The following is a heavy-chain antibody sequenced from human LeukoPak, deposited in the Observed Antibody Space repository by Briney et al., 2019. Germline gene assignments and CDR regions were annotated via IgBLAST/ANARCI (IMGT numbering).Heavy chain of an antibody. Sequence: ASVKVSCKASGYTFTGYYMHWVRQAPGQGLEWMGWINPNSGGTNYAQKCQGRVTMTRETSISTAYMELSRLRSDDTAVYYCATRLRGVIRFALDIWGQGTMVTVSS. CDR2: INPNSGGT. J-gene: IGHJ3*02. CDR3: ATRLRGVIRFALDI. V-gene: IGHV1-2*02. D-gene: IGHD3-10*01. CDR1: GYTFTGYY.